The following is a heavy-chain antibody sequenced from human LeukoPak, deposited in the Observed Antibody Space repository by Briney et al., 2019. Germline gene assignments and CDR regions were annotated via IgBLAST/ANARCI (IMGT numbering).Heavy chain of an antibody. CDR1: GFTFSSYW. CDR2: IKQDGSEK. J-gene: IGHJ5*02. V-gene: IGHV3-7*05. Sequence: GGSLRLSCAASGFTFSSYWMSWVRQAPGKGLEWVANIKQDGSEKYYVDSVKGRFTISRDNAKNSLYLQMNSLRAEDTAVYYCARAREQWLANWFDPWGQGTLVTVSS. CDR3: ARAREQWLANWFDP. D-gene: IGHD6-19*01.